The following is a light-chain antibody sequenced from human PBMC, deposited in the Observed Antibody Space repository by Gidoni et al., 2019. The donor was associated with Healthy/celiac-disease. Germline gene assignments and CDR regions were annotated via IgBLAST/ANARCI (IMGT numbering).Light chain of an antibody. J-gene: IGKJ1*01. Sequence: EIQMTQSPSSLSASVGDRVTITCRASQGISNYLAWYQQKPGKVPKLLIYAAATLQSGVPSRFSGSGSGTDFPLTISSLHPEDVATYYCQKYNSAPRTFGQGTKVEIK. CDR1: QGISNY. CDR3: QKYNSAPRT. V-gene: IGKV1-27*01. CDR2: AAA.